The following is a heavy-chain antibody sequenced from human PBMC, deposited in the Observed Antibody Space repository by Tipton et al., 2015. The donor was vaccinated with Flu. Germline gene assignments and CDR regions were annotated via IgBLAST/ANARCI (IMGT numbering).Heavy chain of an antibody. CDR3: ARTRGGYCSSTSCYADYFDF. D-gene: IGHD2-2*01. J-gene: IGHJ4*02. CDR2: IKQGGSGK. Sequence: SLRLSCAASGFTFNTYWMSWVRQAPGKGLEWVANIKQGGSGKYYVDSVKGRFTISRDNAKNSLYLQMNSLRAEDTAVYYCARTRGGYCSSTSCYADYFDFWDQGTLVTVSS. V-gene: IGHV3-7*01. CDR1: GFTFNTYW.